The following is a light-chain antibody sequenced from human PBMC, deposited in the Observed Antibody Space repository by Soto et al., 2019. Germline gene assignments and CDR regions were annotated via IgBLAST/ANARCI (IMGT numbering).Light chain of an antibody. CDR3: QQYGSSRGYT. Sequence: EIVLTQSPGTLSLSPGERVTLSCRASQSFGSTHLAWYQQRPGQPPRLLIYGASSRASGIPDRFSGSGSGTDFTLPISRLEPEDFAVYYCQQYGSSRGYTFGQGTKLDIK. V-gene: IGKV3-20*01. CDR2: GAS. CDR1: QSFGSTH. J-gene: IGKJ2*01.